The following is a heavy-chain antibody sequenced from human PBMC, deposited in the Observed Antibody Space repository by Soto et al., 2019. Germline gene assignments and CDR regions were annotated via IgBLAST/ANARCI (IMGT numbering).Heavy chain of an antibody. D-gene: IGHD2-15*01. CDR3: ARDPGGNDYYFDY. CDR2: ITYSSTTI. V-gene: IGHV3-48*01. Sequence: PGGSLRLSCAASGFPFSNYNMNWVRQTPGKGLEWVSYITYSSTTISYADSVKGRFTISRDNSKNTLYLQMNSLRAEDTAVYYCARDPGGNDYYFDYWGQGTLVTVSS. CDR1: GFPFSNYN. J-gene: IGHJ4*02.